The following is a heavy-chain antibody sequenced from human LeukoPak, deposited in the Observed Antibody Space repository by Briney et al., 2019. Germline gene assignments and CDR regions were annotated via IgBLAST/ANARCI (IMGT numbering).Heavy chain of an antibody. J-gene: IGHJ4*02. V-gene: IGHV1-8*02. CDR3: ARRFSGWRFDY. Sequence: EASVKVSCKASGGTFSSYAISWVRQAPGQGLEWMGWMNPNSGNTGYAQKFQGRVTMTRNTSISTAYMELSSLRSEDTAVYYCARRFSGWRFDYWGQGTLVTVSS. D-gene: IGHD6-19*01. CDR2: MNPNSGNT. CDR1: GGTFSSYA.